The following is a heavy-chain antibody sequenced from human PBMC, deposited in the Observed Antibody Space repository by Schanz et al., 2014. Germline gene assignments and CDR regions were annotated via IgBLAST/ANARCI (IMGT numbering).Heavy chain of an antibody. V-gene: IGHV1-69*02. CDR2: IIPIHGIV. D-gene: IGHD2-2*02. CDR1: GGTFSTYP. CDR3: AGTYCSSTSCYTGYYYMDV. Sequence: QVQLVQSGAEVKKPGSSVKVSCTASGGTFSTYPINWLRQAPGQGLEWMGRIIPIHGIVNYAQRFQDRVRITADKSTSTAYMELTSLRSEDTAVYYCAGTYCSSTSCYTGYYYMDVWGKGTTVTVSS. J-gene: IGHJ6*03.